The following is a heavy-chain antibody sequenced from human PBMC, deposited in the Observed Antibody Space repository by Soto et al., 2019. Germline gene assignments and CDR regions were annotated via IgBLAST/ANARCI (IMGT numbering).Heavy chain of an antibody. CDR1: GFTFRTFA. Sequence: PGGSLRLSCAASGFTFRTFALHWVRQAPGEGLEWVALMSHDGRTEKYADSVKGRFTISRDNSKNTLYMQMDSLRLEDTGVYYCARDGLPDDFRSGGYWFDPWGQGTQVTVSS. V-gene: IGHV3-30-3*01. D-gene: IGHD3-3*01. CDR3: ARDGLPDDFRSGGYWFDP. CDR2: MSHDGRTE. J-gene: IGHJ5*02.